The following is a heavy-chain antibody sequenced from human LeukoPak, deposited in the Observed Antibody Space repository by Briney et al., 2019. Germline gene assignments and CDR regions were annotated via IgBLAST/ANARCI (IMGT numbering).Heavy chain of an antibody. CDR2: ISESGST. J-gene: IGHJ6*03. Sequence: SETLSPTCGVSGEPFSGYYWSWIRQPPGKGLEWIGDISESGSTNYNPSLKSRVTISVDPSKNQFSLKLTSMTAADTAVYFCVRGRTDYYYYMDVWGKGTTVTVSS. CDR3: VRGRTDYYYYMDV. V-gene: IGHV4-34*01. CDR1: GEPFSGYY.